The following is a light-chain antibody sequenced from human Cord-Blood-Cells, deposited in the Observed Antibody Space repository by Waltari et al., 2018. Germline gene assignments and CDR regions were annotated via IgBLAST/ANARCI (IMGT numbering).Light chain of an antibody. V-gene: IGLV1-47*01. CDR1: SSNIGRNY. CDR2: TNN. Sequence: QSVLTQPPSASGTPGPRVTIPCSGSSSNIGRNYVYLYQQLPQTAPKLLIYTNNQRPSGVPDRFSGSKSGTSASLAISGLRSEDEADYYCAAWDDSLSGPGFYVVFGGGTKLTVL. CDR3: AAWDDSLSGPGFYVV. J-gene: IGLJ2*01.